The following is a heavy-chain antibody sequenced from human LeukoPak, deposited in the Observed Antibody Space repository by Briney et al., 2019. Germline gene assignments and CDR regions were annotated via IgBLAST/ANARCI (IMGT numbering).Heavy chain of an antibody. CDR1: GYTFTSYA. CDR3: ASGLRIAFDI. V-gene: IGHV1-3*01. D-gene: IGHD4-17*01. Sequence: GASVKVSCKASGYTFTSYAMHWVRQAPGQRLEWMGWINAGNGNTKYSQKSQGRVTITTDESTSTAYMELSSLRSEDTAVYYCASGLRIAFDIWGQGTMVTVSS. CDR2: INAGNGNT. J-gene: IGHJ3*02.